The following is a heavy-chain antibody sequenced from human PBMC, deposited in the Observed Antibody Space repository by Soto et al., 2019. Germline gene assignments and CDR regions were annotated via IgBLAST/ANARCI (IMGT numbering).Heavy chain of an antibody. CDR1: GFTFSDYY. Sequence: QVQLVESGGGLVKPGGSLRLSCAVSGFTFSDYYMSWIRQAPGKGLEWFSYSSSSDTIYYADSVKGRFTTSRDNAKNSLYLQMNSLRAEDTAVYYCARDGGIRGWYFDLWGRGTLVTVSS. V-gene: IGHV3-11*01. D-gene: IGHD6-13*01. J-gene: IGHJ2*01. CDR3: ARDGGIRGWYFDL. CDR2: SSSSDTI.